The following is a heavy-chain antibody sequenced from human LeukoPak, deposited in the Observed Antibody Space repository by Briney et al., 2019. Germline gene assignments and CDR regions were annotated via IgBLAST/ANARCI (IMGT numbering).Heavy chain of an antibody. CDR2: ISYDGSNK. Sequence: GSLRLSCAASGFTFSSYAMHWVRQAPGKGLEWVAVISYDGSNKYYADSVKGRFTISRDNSKNTLYLQMNSLRAEDTAVYYCAKVVYSSGWYSYYFDYWGQGTLVTVSS. V-gene: IGHV3-30-3*01. D-gene: IGHD6-19*01. CDR3: AKVVYSSGWYSYYFDY. J-gene: IGHJ4*02. CDR1: GFTFSSYA.